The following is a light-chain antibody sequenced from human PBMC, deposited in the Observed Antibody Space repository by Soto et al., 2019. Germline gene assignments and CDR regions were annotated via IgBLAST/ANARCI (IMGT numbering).Light chain of an antibody. V-gene: IGLV1-44*01. Sequence: QSVRTQPPSGSWTPGQRVTISCSGSSSNIGSNTVNWYQQLPGTAPKLLIYSNNQRPSGVPDRFSGSKSGTSASLAISGLQSEDEAYYYCAAWDDSLNGWVFGGGTKLTLL. CDR3: AAWDDSLNGWV. J-gene: IGLJ3*02. CDR2: SNN. CDR1: SSNIGSNT.